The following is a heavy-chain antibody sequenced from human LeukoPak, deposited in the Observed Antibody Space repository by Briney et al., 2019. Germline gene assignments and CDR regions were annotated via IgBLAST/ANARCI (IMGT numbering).Heavy chain of an antibody. J-gene: IGHJ4*02. CDR2: ITGNGDTI. Sequence: GGSLRLSCAAFGFTFRTYAMNWVRQAPGKGLEWVSLITGNGDTIQYADSVKGRFTISRDNSKNTLYLQMNNVRAEDTAMYYCAKDLKLDGLNDFDFWGQGTLVTVSS. CDR3: AKDLKLDGLNDFDF. D-gene: IGHD5-24*01. CDR1: GFTFRTYA. V-gene: IGHV3-23*01.